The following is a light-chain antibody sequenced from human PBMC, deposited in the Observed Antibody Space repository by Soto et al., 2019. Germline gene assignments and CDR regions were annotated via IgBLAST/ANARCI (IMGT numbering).Light chain of an antibody. CDR3: HQFNNWPPLT. CDR1: QFVSTN. J-gene: IGKJ4*01. V-gene: IGKV3-15*01. CDR2: SAS. Sequence: EVVMTQSPATLSVSPGERATLSCRASQFVSTNLAWYQQKPGQAPRLLIYSASTRATGIPARLSGSGSGTEFTLTISSLQSEDSAVYYCHQFNNWPPLTFGGGTKVEIK.